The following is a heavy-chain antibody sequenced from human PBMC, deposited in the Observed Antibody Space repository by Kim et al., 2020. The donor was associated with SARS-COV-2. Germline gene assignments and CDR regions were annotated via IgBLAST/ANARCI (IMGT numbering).Heavy chain of an antibody. D-gene: IGHD6-25*01. J-gene: IGHJ5*02. CDR3: DRVGRRLTWFDP. V-gene: IGHV4-30-2*01. Sequence: YNPSLKSRVTISVDRSKNQFSLKLRAVTAADTAVYYCDRVGRRLTWFDPWGQGTLVTVSS.